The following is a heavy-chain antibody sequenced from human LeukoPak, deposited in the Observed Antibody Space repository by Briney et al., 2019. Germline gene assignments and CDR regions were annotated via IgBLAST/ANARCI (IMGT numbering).Heavy chain of an antibody. J-gene: IGHJ4*02. V-gene: IGHV3-23*01. Sequence: PGGSLRLSCAASGFTFNNDAMSWVRQAPGTGLEWVSGISDSGRATYYTDSVRGRCTISRDNSKNTVYLQMSNLSAEDTAVYFCARHDSVIPYWGPGSLVTVSS. D-gene: IGHD3-16*02. CDR2: ISDSGRAT. CDR3: ARHDSVIPY. CDR1: GFTFNNDA.